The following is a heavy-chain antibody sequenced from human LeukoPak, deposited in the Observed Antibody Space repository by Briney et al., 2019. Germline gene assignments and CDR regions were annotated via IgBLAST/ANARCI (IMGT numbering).Heavy chain of an antibody. CDR1: GGSISSYY. CDR2: IYYSGST. CDR3: ARANALVPAAPHFDY. J-gene: IGHJ4*02. V-gene: IGHV4-59*12. Sequence: PSETLSLTCTVSGGSISSYYWSWIRQPPGKGLEWIGYIYYSGSTNYNPSLKSRVTISVDTSKNQFSLKLSSVTAADTAVYYCARANALVPAAPHFDYWGQGTLVTVSS. D-gene: IGHD2-2*01.